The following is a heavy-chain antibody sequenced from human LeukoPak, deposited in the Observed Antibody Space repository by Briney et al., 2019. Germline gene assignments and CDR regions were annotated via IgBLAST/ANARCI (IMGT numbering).Heavy chain of an antibody. V-gene: IGHV4-39*07. CDR3: ARMLGAAGFFYDYYMDV. CDR2: IYYSGST. J-gene: IGHJ6*03. D-gene: IGHD6-13*01. Sequence: SETLSLTCTVSGGSISSSSYYWGWIRQPPGKGLEWIGSIYYSGSTYYNPSLKSRVTISVDTSKNQFSLKLSSVTAADTAVYYCARMLGAAGFFYDYYMDVWGKGTTVSVSS. CDR1: GGSISSSSYY.